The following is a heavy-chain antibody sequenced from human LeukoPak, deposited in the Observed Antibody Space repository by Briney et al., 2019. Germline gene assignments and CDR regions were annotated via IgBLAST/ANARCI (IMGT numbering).Heavy chain of an antibody. Sequence: GGSLRLSCAASEFTFSSYAMGWVRQAPGKGLEWISGISGSGISTYYADSVKGRFTISRDNSKNTLYLQMNSLRAEDTAVYYCAREGREWRTNYFDYWGQGTLVTVSS. J-gene: IGHJ4*02. CDR2: ISGSGIST. D-gene: IGHD2-2*01. CDR1: EFTFSSYA. V-gene: IGHV3-23*01. CDR3: AREGREWRTNYFDY.